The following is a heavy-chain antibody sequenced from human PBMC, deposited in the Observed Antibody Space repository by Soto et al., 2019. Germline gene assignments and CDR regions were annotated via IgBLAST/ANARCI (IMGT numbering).Heavy chain of an antibody. Sequence: EVQLVESGGGLVQPGRSLRLSCAASGFTFDDYAMHWVRQAPGKGLEWVSGISWNSGSIGYVDSVKGRFTISRDNAKNSLYLQMNSLRAEDTALYYCAKEFVASGGAVAAPFDYWGQGTLVTVSS. CDR1: GFTFDDYA. CDR3: AKEFVASGGAVAAPFDY. D-gene: IGHD6-19*01. J-gene: IGHJ4*02. CDR2: ISWNSGSI. V-gene: IGHV3-9*01.